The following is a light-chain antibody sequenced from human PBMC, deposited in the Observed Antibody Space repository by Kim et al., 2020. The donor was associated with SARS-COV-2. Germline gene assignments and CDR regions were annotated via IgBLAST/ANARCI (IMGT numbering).Light chain of an antibody. CDR2: EVS. Sequence: QSVLTQFASVSGSPGQSITISCTGTSSDVGGYKYVSWYQQQPGKAPKLIVYEVSIRPSGVSNRFSGSKSGNTASLTISGLQAEDEADYYCSSYSSTTTWVFGGGTQLTVL. V-gene: IGLV2-14*01. J-gene: IGLJ2*01. CDR1: SSDVGGYKY. CDR3: SSYSSTTTWV.